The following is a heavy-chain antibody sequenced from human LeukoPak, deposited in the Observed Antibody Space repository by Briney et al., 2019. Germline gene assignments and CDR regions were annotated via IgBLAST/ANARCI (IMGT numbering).Heavy chain of an antibody. J-gene: IGHJ1*01. V-gene: IGHV4-59*08. D-gene: IGHD3-22*01. CDR1: GGSIRSYY. Sequence: SETLSLTCTVSGGSIRSYYWIWIRQPPGKGLEWIGYIHYSGSTNYNPSLKSRVTISVDTSKNQFSLKLSSVTAADTAVYYCARPYDTSDYYDFQYWGQGALVTVSS. CDR3: ARPYDTSDYYDFQY. CDR2: IHYSGST.